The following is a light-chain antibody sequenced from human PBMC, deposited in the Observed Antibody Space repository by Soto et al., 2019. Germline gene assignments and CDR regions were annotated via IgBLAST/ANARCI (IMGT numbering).Light chain of an antibody. CDR3: QHSYPSPLT. V-gene: IGKV1-39*01. CDR2: AAS. J-gene: IGKJ4*01. CDR1: PSIYSS. Sequence: DIQMTQCPSSLSASVGDRLTITCRASPSIYSSLNWYQHKPVKANRLVSYAASSLHSGVPSRFSGSGSGTDFSLTIIRVQPEHFATYYGQHSYPSPLTFAGEPKVELK.